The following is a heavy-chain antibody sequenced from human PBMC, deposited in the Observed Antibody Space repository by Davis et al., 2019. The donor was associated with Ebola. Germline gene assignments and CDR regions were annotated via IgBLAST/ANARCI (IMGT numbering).Heavy chain of an antibody. V-gene: IGHV5-51*01. J-gene: IGHJ4*02. D-gene: IGHD6-19*01. CDR3: ARDGDSSGWSFDY. CDR1: GYDFTNNW. Sequence: PGGSLRLSCRCSGYDFTNNWIGWVRQMPGKGLEWMGIIYPGDSDSRYSPSFQGHVTFSADKSISTAYLQWNSLEASDTAMYYCARDGDSSGWSFDYWGQGTLVTVSS. CDR2: IYPGDSDS.